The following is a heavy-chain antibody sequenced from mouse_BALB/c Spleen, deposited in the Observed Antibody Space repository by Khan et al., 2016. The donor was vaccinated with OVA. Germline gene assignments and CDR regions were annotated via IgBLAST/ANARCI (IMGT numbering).Heavy chain of an antibody. V-gene: IGHV2-6*02. Sequence: QVQLKQSGPGLVAPSQSLSITCTVSGFSLTNYGVHWVRLHPGTGLEWLVVIWSDGFSTYNSTLQSSLSISKDNSKSQVFLQMNRLHPDDTAMYYGARGSDYFGGRDMDYWGQGSSVT. CDR1: GFSLTNYG. CDR2: IWSDGFS. D-gene: IGHD1-1*01. J-gene: IGHJ4*01. CDR3: ARGSDYFGGRDMDY.